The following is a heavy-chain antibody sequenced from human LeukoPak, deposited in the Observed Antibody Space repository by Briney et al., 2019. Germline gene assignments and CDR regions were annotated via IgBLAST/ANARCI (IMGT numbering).Heavy chain of an antibody. CDR2: INQDGGER. CDR3: AKERGNYFDY. Sequence: GGSLRLSCAASGFTFSRSWMIWVRQAPGKGLEWVANINQDGGERYYVDSVKGRFTISRDNTKNSLDLQMSGLRVEDTAVYYCAKERGNYFDYWGQGTLVTVSS. D-gene: IGHD3-10*01. CDR1: GFTFSRSW. J-gene: IGHJ4*02. V-gene: IGHV3-7*05.